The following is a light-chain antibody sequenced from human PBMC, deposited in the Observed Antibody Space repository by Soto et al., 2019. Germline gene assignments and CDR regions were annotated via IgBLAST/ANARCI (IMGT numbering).Light chain of an antibody. J-gene: IGKJ5*01. CDR3: QQYYSYPPIT. CDR2: AAS. Sequence: AIRMTQSPSSFSASTGDRVTMTCRASQGISSYLAWYQQKPGKAPKLLIYAASTLQSGVPSRFSGSGSGTDFTLTISCLQSEDFATYYCQQYYSYPPITFGQGTRLE. CDR1: QGISSY. V-gene: IGKV1-8*01.